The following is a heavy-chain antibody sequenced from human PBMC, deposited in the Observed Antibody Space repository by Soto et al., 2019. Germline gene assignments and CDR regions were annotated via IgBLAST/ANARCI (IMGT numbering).Heavy chain of an antibody. Sequence: QVQLVQSGAGVKKPGASVRVSCKASGYTFTSYYIHWVRQAPGQGLEWMAIVNPTGGSTNYAQKFQGRVTVTFDTSTSTVFMELNSLRYEDTAVYYCARHLAAGGSWGQGTLVTVSS. J-gene: IGHJ5*02. V-gene: IGHV1-46*03. D-gene: IGHD6-25*01. CDR1: GYTFTSYY. CDR3: ARHLAAGGS. CDR2: VNPTGGST.